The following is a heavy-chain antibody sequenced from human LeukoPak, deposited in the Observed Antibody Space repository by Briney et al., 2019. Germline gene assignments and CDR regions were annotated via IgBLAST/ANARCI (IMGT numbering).Heavy chain of an antibody. CDR2: IYYSGST. V-gene: IGHV4-31*03. D-gene: IGHD3-22*01. CDR3: ARNFDSYNAFDI. Sequence: SQTPSLTCTVSGGSISSDVYYWSWIRQHPGKGLEWIGYIYYSGSTYYNPSLRSRVTISVDTSKNQFSLKLSSVTAADTAVYYCARNFDSYNAFDIWGQGTKVTVSS. J-gene: IGHJ3*02. CDR1: GGSISSDVYY.